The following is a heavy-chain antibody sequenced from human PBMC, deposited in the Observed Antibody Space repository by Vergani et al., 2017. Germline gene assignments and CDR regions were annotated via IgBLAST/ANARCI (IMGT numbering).Heavy chain of an antibody. CDR1: GFTFSSYS. CDR2: ISTTSDTI. J-gene: IGHJ4*02. D-gene: IGHD6-19*01. Sequence: DVQLVESGGDLVPPGGSLRLSCAASGFTFSSYSMNWVRQAPGKGLEWISYISTTSDTIYYADSVRGRFTISRDNAKNSLYLEMNSLRVEDTAVYFCAGSLVAGKGGYWGQGTRVAVSS. V-gene: IGHV3-48*01. CDR3: AGSLVAGKGGY.